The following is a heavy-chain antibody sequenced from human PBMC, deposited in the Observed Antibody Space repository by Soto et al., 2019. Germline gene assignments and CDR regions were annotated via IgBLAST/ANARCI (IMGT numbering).Heavy chain of an antibody. CDR3: ARAWGIEGGYNYFDS. CDR2: INAGNGNT. CDR1: GYTFTSYP. J-gene: IGHJ4*02. Sequence: QVQLVQSGAEVKKPGASVKVSCKASGYTFTSYPMHWVRQAPGHRLEWMGWINAGNGNTKYSQKFQPTASFYRDTSANTVYMELGRLTSEDTAVYYCARAWGIEGGYNYFDSWGQGTPVTVSS. D-gene: IGHD5-12*01. V-gene: IGHV1-3*01.